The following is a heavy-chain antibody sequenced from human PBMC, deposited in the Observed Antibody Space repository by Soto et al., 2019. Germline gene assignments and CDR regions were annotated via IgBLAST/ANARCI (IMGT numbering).Heavy chain of an antibody. V-gene: IGHV1-3*01. CDR3: ARGDYYDSSGYYYVVPGFDP. Sequence: ASVKVSCTASGYTFTSYAMHWVRQAPGQRLEWMGWINAGNGSTKYSQKFQGRVTITRDTSASTAYMELSSLRSEDTAVYYCARGDYYDSSGYYYVVPGFDPWGQGTLVTVSS. D-gene: IGHD3-22*01. CDR2: INAGNGST. CDR1: GYTFTSYA. J-gene: IGHJ5*02.